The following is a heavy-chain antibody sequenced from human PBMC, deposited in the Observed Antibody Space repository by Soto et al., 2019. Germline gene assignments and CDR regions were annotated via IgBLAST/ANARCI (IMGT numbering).Heavy chain of an antibody. J-gene: IGHJ4*02. CDR2: ISWNSGSI. V-gene: IGHV3-9*01. D-gene: IGHD6-6*01. Sequence: PGGSLSLSCAASGFTFDDYAMHWVRPAPGKGLEWVSGISWNSGSIGYADSVKGRFTISRDNAKNSLYLQMNSLRAEDTALYYCAKVLSSSSTGPFDYWGQGTLVTVSS. CDR1: GFTFDDYA. CDR3: AKVLSSSSTGPFDY.